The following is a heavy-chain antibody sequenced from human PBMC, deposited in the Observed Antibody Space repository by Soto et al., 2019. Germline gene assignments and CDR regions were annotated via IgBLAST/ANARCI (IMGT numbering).Heavy chain of an antibody. CDR3: AKDRMGAGVRGYFDY. J-gene: IGHJ4*02. V-gene: IGHV3-30*18. CDR1: GSTFSSYG. D-gene: IGHD3-10*01. Sequence: QVQLVESGGGVVQPGKSLRLSCAGSGSTFSSYGMDWVRQAPGKGLEWVAVISYDGSNKYYADSVKGRFTISRDNSKNTLYLQMSSLRADDTAVYYCAKDRMGAGVRGYFDYGGKGTLVTVSS. CDR2: ISYDGSNK.